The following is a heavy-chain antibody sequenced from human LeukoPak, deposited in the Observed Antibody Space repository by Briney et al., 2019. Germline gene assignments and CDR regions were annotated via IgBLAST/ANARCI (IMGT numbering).Heavy chain of an antibody. Sequence: KASETLSLTCTVSGGSISSYYWSWIRQPPGKGLEWIGYIYHSGSTYYNPSLKSRVTISVDRSKNQFSLKLSSVTAADTAVYYCARDGHPRAAADYYYYYYMDVWGKGTTVTVSS. CDR1: GGSISSYY. CDR2: IYHSGST. J-gene: IGHJ6*03. V-gene: IGHV4-59*12. D-gene: IGHD6-13*01. CDR3: ARDGHPRAAADYYYYYYMDV.